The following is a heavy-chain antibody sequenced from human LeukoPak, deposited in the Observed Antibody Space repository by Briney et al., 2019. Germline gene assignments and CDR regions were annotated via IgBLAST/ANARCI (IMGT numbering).Heavy chain of an antibody. CDR1: GFTFSAYY. J-gene: IGHJ4*02. D-gene: IGHD4-17*01. CDR3: ARDPTTVTTIFDS. Sequence: GSLRLSCAASGFTFSAYYWSWIRQPAGKGLEWIGRIYPGESIYASENTNYNPSLKSRVSMSGDTSKNQVSLKLRSVTTADTAVYYCARDPTTVTTIFDSWGQGTLVTVSS. V-gene: IGHV4-4*07. CDR2: IYPGESIYASENT.